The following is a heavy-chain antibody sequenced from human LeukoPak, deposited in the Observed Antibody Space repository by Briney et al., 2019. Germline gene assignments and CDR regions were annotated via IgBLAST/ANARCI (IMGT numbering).Heavy chain of an antibody. V-gene: IGHV4-30-2*01. Sequence: SQTLSLTCAVSGGSISSGGYSWSWIRQPPGKGLEWIGYIYHSGSTYYTPSLKSRVTISVDRSKNQFSLKLSSVTAADTAVYYCARAFGRLVPYYFDCWGQGTLVTVSS. CDR1: GGSISSGGYS. CDR2: IYHSGST. CDR3: ARAFGRLVPYYFDC. D-gene: IGHD3-16*01. J-gene: IGHJ4*02.